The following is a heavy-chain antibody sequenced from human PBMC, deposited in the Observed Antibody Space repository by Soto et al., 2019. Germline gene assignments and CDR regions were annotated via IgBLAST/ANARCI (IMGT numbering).Heavy chain of an antibody. D-gene: IGHD6-19*01. CDR2: IYYSGST. Sequence: SETLSLTCTVSGGSISSGGYYWSWIRQHPGKGLEWIGYIYYSGSTYYNPSLKSRVTISVDTSKNQFSLKLSSVTAADTAVYYCARMVGIAVARWFDYWGQGTLVTVSS. CDR1: GGSISSGGYY. CDR3: ARMVGIAVARWFDY. V-gene: IGHV4-31*03. J-gene: IGHJ4*02.